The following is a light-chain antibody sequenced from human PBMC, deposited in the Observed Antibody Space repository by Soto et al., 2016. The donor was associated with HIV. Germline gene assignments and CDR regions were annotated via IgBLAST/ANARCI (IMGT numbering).Light chain of an antibody. CDR3: QQTYSTPLT. J-gene: IGKJ4*01. Sequence: DIQMTQSPSSLSASVGDRVTITCRASQSISNSLNWCQQRPGKVPNLLIYGASSLQSGVPSRFSGSGSGTDFTLTISSLQPEDFATYYCQQTYSTPLTFGGGTKVEIK. V-gene: IGKV1-39*01. CDR1: QSISNS. CDR2: GAS.